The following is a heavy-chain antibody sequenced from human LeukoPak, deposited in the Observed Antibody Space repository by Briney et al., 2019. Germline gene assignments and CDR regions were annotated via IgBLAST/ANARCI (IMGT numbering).Heavy chain of an antibody. CDR3: ARFGYSDGYQWDY. J-gene: IGHJ4*02. CDR2: IYPGDSDT. Sequence: GESLKISCKGSGYSFNYWIGWVRQMPGKGLEWMGIIYPGDSDTRYSPSFQGQVTISADKSISTAYLQWSSLKASDTAMYYCARFGYSDGYQWDYWGQGTLVTVSS. D-gene: IGHD5-18*01. V-gene: IGHV5-51*01. CDR1: GYSFNYW.